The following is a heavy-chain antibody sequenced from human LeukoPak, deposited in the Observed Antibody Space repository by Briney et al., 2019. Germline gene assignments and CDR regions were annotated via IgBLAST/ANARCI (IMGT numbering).Heavy chain of an antibody. V-gene: IGHV4-34*01. CDR1: GDSISSYY. CDR3: ARESLTWLQSRTSWFDP. Sequence: TSETLSLTCTVSGDSISSYYWSWIRQPPGKGLEWIGEINHSGSTNYNPSLKSRVTISVDTSKNQFSLKLSSVTAADTAVYYCARESLTWLQSRTSWFDPWGQGTLVTVSS. CDR2: INHSGST. D-gene: IGHD5-24*01. J-gene: IGHJ5*02.